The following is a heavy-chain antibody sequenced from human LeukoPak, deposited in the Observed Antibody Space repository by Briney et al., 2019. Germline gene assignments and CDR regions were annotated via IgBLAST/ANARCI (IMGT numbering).Heavy chain of an antibody. CDR3: ARNTNGVVPAAHYYYYYMDV. CDR2: ISSSGSTI. V-gene: IGHV3-11*04. Sequence: GGSLRLSCAASGFTFSDYYMSWIRQAPGKGLEWVSYISSSGSTIYYADFVEGRFTISRDNAKNSLYLQMNSLRAEDTAVYYCARNTNGVVPAAHYYYYYMDVWGKGTTVTVSS. J-gene: IGHJ6*03. D-gene: IGHD2-2*01. CDR1: GFTFSDYY.